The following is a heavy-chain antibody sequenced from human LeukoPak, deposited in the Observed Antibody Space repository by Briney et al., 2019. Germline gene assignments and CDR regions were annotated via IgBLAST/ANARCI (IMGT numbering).Heavy chain of an antibody. CDR1: GGSISIYY. V-gene: IGHV4-59*08. CDR2: IYYSGST. CDR3: ARHSRPDYDFWSGYYSIYYYGMDV. D-gene: IGHD3-3*01. J-gene: IGHJ6*02. Sequence: SETLSLTCTVSGGSISIYYWSWIRQPPGKGLEWIGYIYYSGSTNYNPSLKSRVTISVDTSKNQFSLKLSSVTAADTAVYYCARHSRPDYDFWSGYYSIYYYGMDVWGQGTTVTVSS.